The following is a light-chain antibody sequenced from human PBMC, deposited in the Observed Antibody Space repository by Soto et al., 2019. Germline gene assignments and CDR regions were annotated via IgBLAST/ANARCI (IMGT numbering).Light chain of an antibody. CDR3: QQLNSYPF. Sequence: IQLTQSPSSLSASVGDRVTITCRASQGISSYLAWYQQKQGKAPKLLIYAASTLQSGVPSRFSGSGSGTDFTLTISSLQPEDFATYFCQQLNSYPFFGPGTKVDIK. J-gene: IGKJ3*01. CDR2: AAS. V-gene: IGKV1-9*01. CDR1: QGISSY.